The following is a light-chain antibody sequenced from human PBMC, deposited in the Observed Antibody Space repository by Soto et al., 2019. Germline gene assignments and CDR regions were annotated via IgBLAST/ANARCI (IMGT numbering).Light chain of an antibody. CDR1: SSDVGGYRY. V-gene: IGLV2-14*01. J-gene: IGLJ1*01. CDR3: SSYTSSTSPYV. Sequence: QSALTQPASVSGSPGQSITISCTGTSSDVGGYRYVSWYQQHPGKAPKLMIYEVSNRPSGVSTRFSGSKSGNTASLTISGLQAEDEADYYCSSYTSSTSPYVFGTGTQLTVL. CDR2: EVS.